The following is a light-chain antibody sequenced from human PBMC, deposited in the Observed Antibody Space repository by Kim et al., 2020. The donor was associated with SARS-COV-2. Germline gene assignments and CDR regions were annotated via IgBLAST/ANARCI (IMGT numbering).Light chain of an antibody. V-gene: IGKV3-15*01. J-gene: IGKJ4*01. CDR3: QQYEIWPPLT. Sequence: EIVMTQSPATLSVSPGERVILSCRASQDIRNNLAWYQQKPGQAPRLLIHGASIRATGIPARFSGSGSETEFTLTIISLQSEDFAVYYCQQYEIWPPLTFGGGTKVDIK. CDR1: QDIRNN. CDR2: GAS.